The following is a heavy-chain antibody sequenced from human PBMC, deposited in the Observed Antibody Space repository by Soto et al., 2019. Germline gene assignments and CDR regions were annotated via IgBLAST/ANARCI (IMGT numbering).Heavy chain of an antibody. V-gene: IGHV4-39*01. CDR1: GGSISSSSYY. J-gene: IGHJ6*03. CDR3: ARCDFWSGYYIGYYYYMDV. D-gene: IGHD3-3*01. CDR2: IYYRGST. Sequence: SETLSLTCTVTGGSISSSSYYWGWIRQPPGKGLEWIGSIYYRGSTYYNPSLKSRVTISVDTSKNQFSLKLSSVTAADTAVYYCARCDFWSGYYIGYYYYMDVWGKGTTVTVSS.